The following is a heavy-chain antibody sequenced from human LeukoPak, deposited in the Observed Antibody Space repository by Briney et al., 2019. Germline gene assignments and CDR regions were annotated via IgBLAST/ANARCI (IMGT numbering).Heavy chain of an antibody. CDR3: ATAREGVVPAAMKGGGYYYYGMDV. CDR1: GYTLTELS. CDR2: FDPEDGET. V-gene: IGHV1-24*01. J-gene: IGHJ6*02. Sequence: GAPVKVSCKVSGYTLTELSMHWVRQAPGKGLEWMGGFDPEDGETIYAQKFQGRVTMTEDTSTDTAYMELSSLRSEDTAVYYCATAREGVVPAAMKGGGYYYYGMDVWGQGTTVTVSS. D-gene: IGHD2-2*01.